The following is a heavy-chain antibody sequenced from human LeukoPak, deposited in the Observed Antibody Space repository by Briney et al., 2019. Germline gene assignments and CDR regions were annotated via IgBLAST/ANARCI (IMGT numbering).Heavy chain of an antibody. J-gene: IGHJ3*02. Sequence: SETLSLTCTASGGSISRYYRSLVRQPPGKGLEWIAYIYYSGSTNYNPSLKSRVTISVDTSKNQFSLKLSSVTAADTAVYYCARDEVPYSYGLGDAFDIWGQGTMVTVSS. CDR2: IYYSGST. CDR3: ARDEVPYSYGLGDAFDI. D-gene: IGHD5-18*01. CDR1: GGSISRYY. V-gene: IGHV4-59*01.